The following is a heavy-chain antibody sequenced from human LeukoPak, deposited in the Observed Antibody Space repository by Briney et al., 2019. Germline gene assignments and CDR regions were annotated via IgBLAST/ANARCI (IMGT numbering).Heavy chain of an antibody. J-gene: IGHJ4*02. CDR1: GFIFSNSG. CDR2: IYTDGSTK. CDR3: ARSRGAGPGRTSLDFDY. D-gene: IGHD3-10*01. V-gene: IGHV3-33*03. Sequence: GGSLRLSCAASGFIFSNSGMHWVRQAPGKGLEWVTVIYTDGSTKYYADSVKGRFTISRDNAKNSLYLQMNSLRAEDAAVYYCARSRGAGPGRTSLDFDYWGQGTLVTVSS.